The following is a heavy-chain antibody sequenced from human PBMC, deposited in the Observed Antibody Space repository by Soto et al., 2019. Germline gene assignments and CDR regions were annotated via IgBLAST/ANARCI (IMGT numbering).Heavy chain of an antibody. V-gene: IGHV3-74*01. J-gene: IGHJ4*02. CDR2: INSDGSST. D-gene: IGHD3-22*01. Sequence: EVQLVESGGGLVQPGGSLRLSCAASGFTFSSSWMHWVRQAPGKGLVWVSRINSDGSSTSYADSVKGRFTISRDNAKNTLYLQMNSLRAEDTAVYYCARDYATMIVVNNFDYWGQGTLVTVSS. CDR1: GFTFSSSW. CDR3: ARDYATMIVVNNFDY.